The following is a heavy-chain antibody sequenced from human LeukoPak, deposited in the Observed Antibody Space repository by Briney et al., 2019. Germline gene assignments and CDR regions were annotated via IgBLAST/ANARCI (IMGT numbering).Heavy chain of an antibody. Sequence: PSQTLSLTCTVSGGSITSGNFYWSWIRQSAGKGLEWIGRIYGSGSTNYSSSLRSRVTISIDTSKNPFSLNLNSVTATDTAVYYCARGWGSTSSNYFDPWGQGTLVTVSS. V-gene: IGHV4-61*02. CDR1: GGSITSGNFY. D-gene: IGHD2-2*01. CDR3: ARGWGSTSSNYFDP. J-gene: IGHJ5*02. CDR2: IYGSGST.